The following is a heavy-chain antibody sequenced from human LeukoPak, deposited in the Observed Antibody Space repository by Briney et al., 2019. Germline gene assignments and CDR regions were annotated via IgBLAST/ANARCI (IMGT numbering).Heavy chain of an antibody. CDR1: GFTFSGSA. Sequence: SGGSLRLSCAASGFTFSGSAMHWVRQASGKGLEWVGHIRSKANTYATAYAASVTGRFTISRDNSKNTLYLQMNSLRAEDTAVYYCAKYGTDEWELPIRGGRYFDYWGQGTLVTVSS. V-gene: IGHV3-73*01. CDR3: AKYGTDEWELPIRGGRYFDY. CDR2: IRSKANTYAT. J-gene: IGHJ4*02. D-gene: IGHD1-26*01.